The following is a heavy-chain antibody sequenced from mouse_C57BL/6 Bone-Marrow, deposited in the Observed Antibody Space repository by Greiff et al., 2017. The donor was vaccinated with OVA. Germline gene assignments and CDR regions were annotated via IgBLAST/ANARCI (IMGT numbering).Heavy chain of an antibody. CDR1: GYTFTSYW. CDR2: INPSSGYT. J-gene: IGHJ3*01. V-gene: IGHV1-7*01. CDR3: ARWEEPFAY. D-gene: IGHD4-1*01. Sequence: QVQLQQSGAELAKPGASVKLSCKASGYTFTSYWMHWVKQRPGQGLEWIGYINPSSGYTKYNQKFKGKATLTADKSSSTAYMQLSSLTYEDSAVYYCARWEEPFAYWGQGTLVTVSA.